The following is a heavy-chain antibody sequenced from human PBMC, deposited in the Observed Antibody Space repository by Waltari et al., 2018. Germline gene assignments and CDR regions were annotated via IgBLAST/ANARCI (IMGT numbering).Heavy chain of an antibody. Sequence: EVQLLESGGGLVQPGGSLRLSCAASGFTFSSNGIGWVRQAPGEGVGGVSGITLTGSTTYFGASVKGRLTISRDNSKTTVYLQMNGLSAEDTAVYYCAKDWASGYSTSADYFDYWGQGILVTVSS. J-gene: IGHJ4*02. CDR3: AKDWASGYSTSADYFDY. CDR2: ITLTGSTT. D-gene: IGHD6-13*01. V-gene: IGHV3-23*01. CDR1: GFTFSSNG.